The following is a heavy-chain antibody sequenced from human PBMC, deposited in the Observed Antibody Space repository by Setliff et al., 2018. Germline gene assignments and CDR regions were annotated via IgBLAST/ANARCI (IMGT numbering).Heavy chain of an antibody. J-gene: IGHJ4*02. CDR2: ISPVYGIA. CDR1: GYAFITFG. D-gene: IGHD3-22*01. Sequence: GASVKVSCKTSGYAFITFGMSWVRQAPGQGLEWMGWISPVYGIANYARKFQGRVTMTADTSTTTAYLELTSLRYDDTAVYSCVRGPGPSVVVAIPFDHWGQGSLVTVSS. CDR3: VRGPGPSVVVAIPFDH. V-gene: IGHV1-18*01.